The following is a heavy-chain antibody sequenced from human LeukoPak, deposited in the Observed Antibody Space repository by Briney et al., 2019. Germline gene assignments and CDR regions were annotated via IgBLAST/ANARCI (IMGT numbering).Heavy chain of an antibody. V-gene: IGHV3-53*01. CDR3: ARDQSVAVPPANGFDI. J-gene: IGHJ3*02. CDR2: FYSGGST. D-gene: IGHD6-19*01. Sequence: PGGSLRLSCAASGFTVSSNYMNWVRQAPGKGLEWVSVFYSGGSTHYADSVKGRFTVSRDNSKNTLYLQMNSLRADDTAVYYCARDQSVAVPPANGFDIWGQGTMVTVSS. CDR1: GFTVSSNY.